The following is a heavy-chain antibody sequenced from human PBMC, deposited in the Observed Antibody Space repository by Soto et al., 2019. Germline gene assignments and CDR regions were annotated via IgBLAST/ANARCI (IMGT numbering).Heavy chain of an antibody. V-gene: IGHV3-21*01. D-gene: IGHD2-2*01. CDR3: AREDSIIIPAVSDF. J-gene: IGHJ4*02. Sequence: GSLRLSCTVSGFAFNNYGINWVRQAPGKGLEWVSSISKSDYTYYSDSVKGRFTISRDNAKNSVSLQMNTLRVEDTAVYYCAREDSIIIPAVSDFWGQGTLVTVSS. CDR2: ISKSDYT. CDR1: GFAFNNYG.